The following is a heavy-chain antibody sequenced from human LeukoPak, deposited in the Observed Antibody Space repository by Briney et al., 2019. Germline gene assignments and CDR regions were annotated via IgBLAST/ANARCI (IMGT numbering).Heavy chain of an antibody. V-gene: IGHV3-74*01. Sequence: GGSLRLSCAASGFTFSTYWMHWVRQAPGKGLVWVSRINGEGRSTSYAGSVKGRFTTSRDNAKNTLYLQMNSLRAEDTAVYYCAREANSGYSSGDDAFDIWGQGTMVTVSS. CDR3: AREANSGYSSGDDAFDI. D-gene: IGHD6-19*01. CDR1: GFTFSTYW. CDR2: INGEGRST. J-gene: IGHJ3*02.